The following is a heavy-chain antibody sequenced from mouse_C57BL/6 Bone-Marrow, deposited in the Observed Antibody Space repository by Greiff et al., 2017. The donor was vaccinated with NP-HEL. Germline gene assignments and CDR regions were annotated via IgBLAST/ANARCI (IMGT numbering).Heavy chain of an antibody. J-gene: IGHJ2*01. CDR3: ARTVVATDYFDY. D-gene: IGHD1-1*01. CDR1: GYTFTSYW. Sequence: QVQLQQPGAELVRPGTSVKLSCKASGYTFTSYWMHWVKQRPGQGLEWIGVIDPSDSYTNYNQKFKGKATLTVDTSSSTAYMQLSSLTSEDSAVYYCARTVVATDYFDYWGQGTTLTVSS. V-gene: IGHV1-59*01. CDR2: IDPSDSYT.